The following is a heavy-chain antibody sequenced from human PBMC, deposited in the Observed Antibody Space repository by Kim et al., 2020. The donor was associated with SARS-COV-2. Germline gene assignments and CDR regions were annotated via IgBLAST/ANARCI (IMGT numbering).Heavy chain of an antibody. CDR1: GFTFSSYE. Sequence: GGSLRLSCAASGFTFSSYEMNWVRQAPGKGLEWVSYISSSGSTIYYADSVKGRFTISRDNAKNSLYLQMNSLRAEDTAVYYCARDLSHSSGWYGNWWFDPWGQGTLVTVSS. D-gene: IGHD6-19*01. V-gene: IGHV3-48*03. CDR3: ARDLSHSSGWYGNWWFDP. CDR2: ISSSGSTI. J-gene: IGHJ5*02.